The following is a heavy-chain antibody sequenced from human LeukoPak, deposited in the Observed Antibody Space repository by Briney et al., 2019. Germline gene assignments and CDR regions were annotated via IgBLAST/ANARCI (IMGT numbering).Heavy chain of an antibody. J-gene: IGHJ4*02. CDR3: ARDYGGSSPFDY. D-gene: IGHD4-23*01. CDR2: ISGSGTVT. CDR1: GFTFSSYE. Sequence: GGSLRLSCAASGFTFSSYEMNWVRQAPGKGLEWISYISGSGTVTHYADSVEGRFTISRDNTKNSLYLQMNSLRGEDTAVYYCARDYGGSSPFDYWGQGTLVTVSS. V-gene: IGHV3-48*03.